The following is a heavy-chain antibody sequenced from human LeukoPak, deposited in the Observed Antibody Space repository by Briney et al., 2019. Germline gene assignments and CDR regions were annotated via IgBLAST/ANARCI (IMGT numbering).Heavy chain of an antibody. J-gene: IGHJ4*02. V-gene: IGHV3-7*01. D-gene: IGHD3-22*01. CDR1: GFTFSSYE. Sequence: QTGGSLRLSCAASGFTFSSYEMNWIRQAPGKGLEWAAHISEDGSGKYYVNSVKGRFTISGDNAKNSLYLQMNSLRVEDTAVYYCVSWAGKYCKSSDYYLAPAYSWGQGTLVTVSS. CDR3: VSWAGKYCKSSDYYLAPAYS. CDR2: ISEDGSGK.